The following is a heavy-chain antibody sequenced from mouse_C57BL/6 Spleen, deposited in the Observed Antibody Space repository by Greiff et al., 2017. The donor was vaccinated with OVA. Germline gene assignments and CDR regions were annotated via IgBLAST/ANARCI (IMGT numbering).Heavy chain of an antibody. Sequence: DVMLVESGGDLVKPGGSLKLSCAASGFTFSSYGMSCVRQPPDKRLEWVATISSGGSYTYYPDSVKGRFTIARDNAKNTLYLQMSSLKSEDTAMYYCARRGYDDFDYWGQGTTLTVSS. CDR1: GFTFSSYG. V-gene: IGHV5-6*02. CDR2: ISSGGSYT. J-gene: IGHJ2*01. CDR3: ARRGYDDFDY. D-gene: IGHD2-2*01.